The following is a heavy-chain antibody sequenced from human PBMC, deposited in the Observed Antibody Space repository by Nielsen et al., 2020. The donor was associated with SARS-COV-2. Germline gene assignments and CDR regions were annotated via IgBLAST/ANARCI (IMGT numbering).Heavy chain of an antibody. CDR1: GDSVSSNSVT. J-gene: IGHJ4*02. D-gene: IGHD2-8*01. CDR3: TRGVYTKCFDY. V-gene: IGHV6-1*01. Sequence: SQTLSLTCAISGDSVSSNSVTWNWLRQSPSRGPEWLGRTYYRSKWSTDYAVSVKSRITINTDTSKNHFSLLMNSVTPEDTAVYYCTRGVYTKCFDYWGQGTLVTVSS. CDR2: TYYRSKWST.